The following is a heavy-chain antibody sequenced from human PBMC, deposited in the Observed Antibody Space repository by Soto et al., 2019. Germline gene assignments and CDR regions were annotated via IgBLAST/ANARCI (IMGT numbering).Heavy chain of an antibody. V-gene: IGHV3-74*01. D-gene: IGHD3-3*01. CDR3: ASDRKTDFWSGYTSGY. CDR1: GFTFSSYW. J-gene: IGHJ4*02. CDR2: INSDGSST. Sequence: PGGSLRLSCAASGFTFSSYWMHWVRQAPGKGLVWVSRINSDGSSTSHADSVKGRFTISRDNAKNTLYLQMNSLRAEDTAVFYCASDRKTDFWSGYTSGYWGQGTLVTVSS.